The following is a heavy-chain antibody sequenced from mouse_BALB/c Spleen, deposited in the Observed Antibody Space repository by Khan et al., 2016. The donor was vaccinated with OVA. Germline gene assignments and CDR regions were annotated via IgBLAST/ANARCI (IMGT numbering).Heavy chain of an antibody. CDR2: IDPANGNT. D-gene: IGHD1-2*01. Sequence: VQLQQSGTEFVKPGASVRLSCTASGFNIKNTYIHWVKQRPEQRLEWIGRIDPANGNTKYDPRFQGKASITSDTSSHSAYLQLSSLTSEDTAVYYCAHSLLLYAMDYWGQGTSVTVSS. J-gene: IGHJ4*01. V-gene: IGHV14-3*02. CDR3: AHSLLLYAMDY. CDR1: GFNIKNTY.